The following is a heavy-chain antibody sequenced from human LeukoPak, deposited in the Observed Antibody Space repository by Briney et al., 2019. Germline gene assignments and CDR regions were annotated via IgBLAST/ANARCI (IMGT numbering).Heavy chain of an antibody. V-gene: IGHV3-23*01. Sequence: GGSLRLSCAASGFTFSSNAMSWVRQAPGKGLEWVSAISGSGGSTYYADSVKGRFTISRDNSKNTLYLQMDSLRAEDTAVYYCARGAYGGDNWRFDLWGRGSLVTV. CDR3: ARGAYGGDNWRFDL. CDR1: GFTFSSNA. D-gene: IGHD2-21*01. CDR2: ISGSGGST. J-gene: IGHJ2*01.